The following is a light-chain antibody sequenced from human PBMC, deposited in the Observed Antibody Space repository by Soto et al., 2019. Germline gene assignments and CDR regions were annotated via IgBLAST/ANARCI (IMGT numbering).Light chain of an antibody. V-gene: IGKV1-39*01. CDR3: QQSYSTSWT. Sequence: DIQMTQSPSSLSASVGDRVTITCRASQSISSYLNWYQQKPGKAPKILIYAASSMQSGVPSRFSGGGSGTAFTLAISSLQPEAFATYYCQQSYSTSWTFGQGTKVEIK. J-gene: IGKJ1*01. CDR1: QSISSY. CDR2: AAS.